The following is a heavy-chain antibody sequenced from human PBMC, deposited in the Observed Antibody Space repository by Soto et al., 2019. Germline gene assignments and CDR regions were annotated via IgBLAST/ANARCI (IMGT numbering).Heavy chain of an antibody. CDR1: GFTFDNYA. CDR3: ARVKVPAALTYYYYSMDV. J-gene: IGHJ6*02. V-gene: IGHV3-30*04. CDR2: ISYDGKKK. Sequence: PGGSLRLSCAASGFTFDNYAFHWVRQAPGKGLEWVAIISYDGKKKFYADSVKGRFTISRDSSKDTLYLQMHSLRAEDTSIYYCARVKVPAALTYYYYSMDVWGQGPTVTVS. D-gene: IGHD2-2*01.